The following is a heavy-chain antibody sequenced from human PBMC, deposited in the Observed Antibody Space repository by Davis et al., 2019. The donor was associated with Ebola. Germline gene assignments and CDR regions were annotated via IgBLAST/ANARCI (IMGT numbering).Heavy chain of an antibody. J-gene: IGHJ4*02. D-gene: IGHD3-22*01. Sequence: GESLKISCAASGFTFSSYGMHWVRQAPGKGLEWVAVISYDGSNKYYADSVKGRFTISRDNSKNTLYLQMNSLRAEDTAVYYCAKDGSGITMIGYYFDYWGQGTLVTVSS. V-gene: IGHV3-30*18. CDR1: GFTFSSYG. CDR3: AKDGSGITMIGYYFDY. CDR2: ISYDGSNK.